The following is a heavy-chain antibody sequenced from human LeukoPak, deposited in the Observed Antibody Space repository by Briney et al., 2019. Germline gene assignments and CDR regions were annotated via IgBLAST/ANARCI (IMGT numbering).Heavy chain of an antibody. V-gene: IGHV4-34*01. CDR2: XNHSGSA. D-gene: IGHD3-3*01. CDR1: XGSXXSXX. Sequence: CAVXXGSXXSXXWSWIXQXPXXGXXXXXXXNHSGSANYSPSLKSRVTVSIDTSRNQFSLKLSSVTAADTAVYYCARHRGITIFRVVFDYWGQGTLVTVSS. J-gene: IGHJ4*02. CDR3: ARHRGITIFRVVFDY.